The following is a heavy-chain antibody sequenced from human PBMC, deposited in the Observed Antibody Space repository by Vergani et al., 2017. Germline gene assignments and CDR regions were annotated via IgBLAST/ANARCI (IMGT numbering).Heavy chain of an antibody. V-gene: IGHV3-33*08. CDR1: GFTFSSYG. CDR3: ARGWIAEYYFDY. Sequence: VQLVESGGGLVQPGGSLRLSCAASGFTFSSYGMHWVRQAPGKGLEWVAVIWYDGSNKYYADSVKGRFTISRDNSKNTLYLQMNSLRAEDTAVYYCARGWIAEYYFDYWGQGTLVTVSS. D-gene: IGHD5-12*01. J-gene: IGHJ4*02. CDR2: IWYDGSNK.